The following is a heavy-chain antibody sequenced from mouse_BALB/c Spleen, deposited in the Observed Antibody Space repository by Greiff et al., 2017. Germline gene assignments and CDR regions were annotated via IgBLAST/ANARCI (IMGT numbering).Heavy chain of an antibody. J-gene: IGHJ4*01. CDR1: GYTFTDYW. Sequence: QVQLKESGAELAKPGASVKMSCKASGYTFTDYWMHWVKQRPGQGLEWIGAIDTSDSYTSYNQKFKGKATLTVDESSSTAYMQLSSLTSEDSAVYYCARSGYYGSSYYAMDYWGQGTSVTVSS. CDR3: ARSGYYGSSYYAMDY. CDR2: IDTSDSYT. V-gene: IGHV1-69*02. D-gene: IGHD1-1*01.